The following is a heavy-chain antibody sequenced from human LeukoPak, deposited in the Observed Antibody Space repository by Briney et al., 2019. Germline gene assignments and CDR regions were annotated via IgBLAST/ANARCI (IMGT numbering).Heavy chain of an antibody. CDR3: ARDPDYGDPY. CDR1: GFSFTDSY. Sequence: PGGSLRLSCSASGFSFTDSYMNWFRLSQEKGLEWIAYITSSGATTECADSVKGRFTISRVNAKNSLYLQMNSLRPDDTAVYYCARDPDYGDPYWGQGTLVTVSS. V-gene: IGHV3-11*01. CDR2: ITSSGATT. J-gene: IGHJ4*02. D-gene: IGHD4/OR15-4a*01.